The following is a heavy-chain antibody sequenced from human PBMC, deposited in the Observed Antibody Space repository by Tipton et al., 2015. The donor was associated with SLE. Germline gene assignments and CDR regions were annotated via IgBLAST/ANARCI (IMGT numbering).Heavy chain of an antibody. CDR2: ISYDGSNK. J-gene: IGHJ2*01. D-gene: IGHD2-2*01. CDR1: GFTFSNYA. Sequence: SLRLSCAASGFTFSNYAMHWVRQAPGKGLEWVAVISYDGSNKYYADSVKGRFSISRDNSKNTLYLQMNSLRAEDTAVHYCARDGLGYCSSTNCPLLWWYFDLWGRGTLVTVSS. V-gene: IGHV3-30*04. CDR3: ARDGLGYCSSTNCPLLWWYFDL.